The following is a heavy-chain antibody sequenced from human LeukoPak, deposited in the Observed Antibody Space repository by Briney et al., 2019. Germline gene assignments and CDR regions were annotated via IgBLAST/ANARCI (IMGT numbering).Heavy chain of an antibody. CDR2: INPNTGGT. CDR3: TRPIDIAAADL. D-gene: IGHD6-13*01. V-gene: IGHV1-2*02. CDR1: GYTXTGYY. J-gene: IGHJ4*02. Sequence: ASVKVSCKASGYTXTGYYIHWVRQAPGQGLEWMGWINPNTGGTDYAHKFQGRVTMTRDTSISTAYMELSRLRSDDTAIYFCTRPIDIAAADLWGQGTLVSVSS.